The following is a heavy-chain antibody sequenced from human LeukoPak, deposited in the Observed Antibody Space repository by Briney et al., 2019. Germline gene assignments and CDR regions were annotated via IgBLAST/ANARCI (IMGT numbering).Heavy chain of an antibody. J-gene: IGHJ4*02. V-gene: IGHV3-48*03. CDR2: ISSSGSTI. CDR3: ACNWYPENLDY. D-gene: IGHD6-13*01. CDR1: GFIFSSYA. Sequence: GGSLRLSCAASGFIFSSYAMSWVRQAPGKGLEWVSYISSSGSTIYYADSVKGRFTISRDNAKNSLYLQMNSLRVEDTAVYYCACNWYPENLDYWGQGTLVTVSS.